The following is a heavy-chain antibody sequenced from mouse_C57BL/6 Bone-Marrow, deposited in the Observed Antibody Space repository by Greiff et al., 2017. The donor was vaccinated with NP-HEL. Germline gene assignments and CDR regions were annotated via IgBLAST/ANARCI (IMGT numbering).Heavy chain of an antibody. CDR1: GYTFTSYW. J-gene: IGHJ4*01. CDR2: IYPSDSET. V-gene: IGHV1-61*01. Sequence: QVQLQQPGAELVRPGSSVKLSCKASGYTFTSYWMDWVKQRPGQGLEWIGNIYPSDSETHYNQKFKDKATLTVDKSSSTAYMQLSSLTSEDSAVYYCERGGRYYYGSDAMDYWGQGTSVTVSS. CDR3: ERGGRYYYGSDAMDY. D-gene: IGHD1-1*01.